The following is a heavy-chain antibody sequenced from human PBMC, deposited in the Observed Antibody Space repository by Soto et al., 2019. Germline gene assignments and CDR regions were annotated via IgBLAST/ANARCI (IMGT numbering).Heavy chain of an antibody. V-gene: IGHV1-18*04. CDR2: ISAYNGNT. CDR1: GYTFTSYG. Sequence: SVKVSCKASGYTFTSYGISWVRQAPGQGLEWMGWISAYNGNTNYAQKLQGRVTMTTDTSTSTAYMELRSLRSDDTAVYYCARLGNVVVVAATPYYYYYGMDVWGQGTTVTVSS. D-gene: IGHD2-15*01. CDR3: ARLGNVVVVAATPYYYYYGMDV. J-gene: IGHJ6*02.